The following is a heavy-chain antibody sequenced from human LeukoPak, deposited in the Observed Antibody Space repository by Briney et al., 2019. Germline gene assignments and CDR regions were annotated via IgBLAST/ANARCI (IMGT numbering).Heavy chain of an antibody. J-gene: IGHJ4*02. Sequence: ASVKVSCKASGYTFTSYYMHWVRQAPGQGLEWMGIINPSGGSTSYAQKFQGRVTMTEDTSTDTAYMELSSLRPEDTAVYYCATDQSGSYSSFDYWGQGTLVTVSS. CDR2: INPSGGST. CDR3: ATDQSGSYSSFDY. CDR1: GYTFTSYY. D-gene: IGHD1-26*01. V-gene: IGHV1-46*01.